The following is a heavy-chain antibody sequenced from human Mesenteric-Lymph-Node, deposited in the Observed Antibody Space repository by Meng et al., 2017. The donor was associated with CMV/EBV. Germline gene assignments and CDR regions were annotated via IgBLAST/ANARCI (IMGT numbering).Heavy chain of an antibody. J-gene: IGHJ4*02. CDR2: IYHSGST. CDR3: ARSWPGTGTSYYFDY. D-gene: IGHD3-10*01. CDR1: GGSISSSNW. Sequence: SGGSISSSNWWSWVRQPPGKGLEWIGEIYHSGSTNYNPSLKSRVTISVDKSKNQCSLKLSSVTAADTAVYYCARSWPGTGTSYYFDYWGQGTLVTVSS. V-gene: IGHV4-4*02.